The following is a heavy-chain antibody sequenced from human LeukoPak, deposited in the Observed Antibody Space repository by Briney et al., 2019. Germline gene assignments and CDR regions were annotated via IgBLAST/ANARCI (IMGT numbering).Heavy chain of an antibody. J-gene: IGHJ4*02. CDR3: ARGPFGFLDF. Sequence: PSETLSLTCTVSGGSISSGGYYWSWIRQPPGKGLEWIGYIYHSGSTYCNPSLKSRVTISVDRSKNQFSLKLSSVTAADTAAYYCARGPFGFLDFWGQGTLVTVSS. V-gene: IGHV4-30-2*01. CDR1: GGSISSGGYY. D-gene: IGHD3-10*01. CDR2: IYHSGST.